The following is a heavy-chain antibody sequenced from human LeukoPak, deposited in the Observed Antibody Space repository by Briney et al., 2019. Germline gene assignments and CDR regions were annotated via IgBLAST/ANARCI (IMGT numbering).Heavy chain of an antibody. Sequence: VASVKVSCKASGYTFTGYYMHWVRQAPGQGLEWMGWISPNSGGTNYAQKFQGRVTMTRDTSISTAYMELSRLRSDDTAVYYCARANNYYYYMDVWGKGTTVTVSS. V-gene: IGHV1-2*02. J-gene: IGHJ6*03. CDR1: GYTFTGYY. CDR2: ISPNSGGT. CDR3: ARANNYYYYMDV.